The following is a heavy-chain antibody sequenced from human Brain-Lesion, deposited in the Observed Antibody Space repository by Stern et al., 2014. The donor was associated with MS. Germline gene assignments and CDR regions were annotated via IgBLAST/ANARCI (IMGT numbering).Heavy chain of an antibody. Sequence: VQLVESGPEVKKPGSSVKVSCKASGGTFGTYPITWVRQAPGQGLEWMGRILPIFGSPNYAQKFQGRVTITADRSTTTVYMKLSSLKSDDAAVYYCAKDGPALVTNWFDPWGRGTLVTVSS. V-gene: IGHV1-69*06. D-gene: IGHD5-18*01. CDR3: AKDGPALVTNWFDP. J-gene: IGHJ5*02. CDR2: ILPIFGSP. CDR1: GGTFGTYP.